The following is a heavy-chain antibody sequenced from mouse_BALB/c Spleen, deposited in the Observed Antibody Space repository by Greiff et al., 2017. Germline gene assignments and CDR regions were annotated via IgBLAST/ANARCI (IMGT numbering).Heavy chain of an antibody. V-gene: IGHV5-12-1*01. CDR2: ISSGGGST. CDR1: GFAFSSYD. Sequence: EVKVVESGGGLVKPGGSLKLSCAASGFAFSSYDMSWVRQTPEKRLEWVAYISSGGGSTYYPDTVKGRFTISRDNAKNTLYLQMSSLKSEDTAMYYCARRYGYDDYFDYWGQGTTLTVAS. D-gene: IGHD2-2*01. J-gene: IGHJ2*01. CDR3: ARRYGYDDYFDY.